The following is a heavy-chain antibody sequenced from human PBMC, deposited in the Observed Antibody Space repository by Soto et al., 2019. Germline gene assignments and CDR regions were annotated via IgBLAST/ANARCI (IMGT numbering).Heavy chain of an antibody. Sequence: ASLKVSCNASGYSLTSYGISWVRQAPGQGLEWMGWISAYNGNTNYAQKLQGIVTMTTDTSTRTSYMELRILRSDDTAVYYCARDQMLATGKDFDYWGQGTLVPVSS. CDR1: GYSLTSYG. CDR3: ARDQMLATGKDFDY. V-gene: IGHV1-18*04. CDR2: ISAYNGNT. J-gene: IGHJ4*02. D-gene: IGHD5-12*01.